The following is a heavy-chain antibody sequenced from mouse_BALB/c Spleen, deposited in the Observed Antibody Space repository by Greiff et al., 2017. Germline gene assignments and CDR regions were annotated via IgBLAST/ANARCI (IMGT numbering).Heavy chain of an antibody. CDR3: ARGLFYYDYDAWFAY. CDR1: GFSLTSYG. V-gene: IGHV2-9*02. D-gene: IGHD2-4*01. J-gene: IGHJ3*01. Sequence: VQRVESGPGLVAPSQSLSITCTVSGFSLTSYGVHWVRQPPGKGLEWLGVIWAGGSTNYNSALMSRLSISKDNSKSQVFLKMNSLQTDDTAMYYCARGLFYYDYDAWFAYWGQGTLVTVSA. CDR2: IWAGGST.